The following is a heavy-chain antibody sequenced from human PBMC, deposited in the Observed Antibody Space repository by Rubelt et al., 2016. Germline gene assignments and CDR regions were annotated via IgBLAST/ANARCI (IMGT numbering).Heavy chain of an antibody. J-gene: IGHJ5*02. CDR3: ARDLYTAPNWFDP. CDR2: SGST. Sequence: SGSTYYNPSLKSRVTISVDTSKNQFSLKLSSVTAADTAVYYCARDLYTAPNWFDPWGQGTLVIVSS. V-gene: IGHV4-31*02.